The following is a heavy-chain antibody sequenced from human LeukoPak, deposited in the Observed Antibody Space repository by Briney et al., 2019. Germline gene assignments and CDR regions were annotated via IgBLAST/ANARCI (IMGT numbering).Heavy chain of an antibody. CDR2: ISSSSSTI. V-gene: IGHV3-48*01. CDR1: GFTFSSYS. CDR3: ARDAAFDP. Sequence: AGGSLRLSCAASGFTFSSYSMNWVRQAPGKGLEWVSYISSSSSTIYYADSVKGRFTISRDNAKNSLYLQMNSLRAEDTAVYYCARDAAFDPWGQGTLVTVSS. J-gene: IGHJ5*02. D-gene: IGHD6-25*01.